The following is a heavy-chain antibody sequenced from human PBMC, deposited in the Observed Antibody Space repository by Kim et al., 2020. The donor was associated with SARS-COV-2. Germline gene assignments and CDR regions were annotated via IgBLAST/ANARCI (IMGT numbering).Heavy chain of an antibody. J-gene: IGHJ1*01. Sequence: GGSLRLSCAASGFTFSSYAMHWVRQAPGKGLEWVAVISYDGSNKYYADSVKGRFTISRDNSKNTLYLQMNSLRAEDTAVYYCARSDSSSPRFQHWGQGTLVTVSS. CDR1: GFTFSSYA. CDR2: ISYDGSNK. V-gene: IGHV3-30*04. CDR3: ARSDSSSPRFQH. D-gene: IGHD6-13*01.